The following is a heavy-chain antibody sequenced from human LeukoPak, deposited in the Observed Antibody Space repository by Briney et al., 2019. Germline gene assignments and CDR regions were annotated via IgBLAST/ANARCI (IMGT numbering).Heavy chain of an antibody. V-gene: IGHV1-46*01. Sequence: VASVKVSCKASGYTFTGYYMHWVRQAPGQGLEWMGIINPSGDSTSYAQKFQGRVTMTRDTSTSTVYMELSSLRSEDTAVYYCARQGHSGYDLDYWGQGTLVTVSS. CDR3: ARQGHSGYDLDY. CDR1: GYTFTGYY. D-gene: IGHD5-12*01. J-gene: IGHJ4*02. CDR2: INPSGDST.